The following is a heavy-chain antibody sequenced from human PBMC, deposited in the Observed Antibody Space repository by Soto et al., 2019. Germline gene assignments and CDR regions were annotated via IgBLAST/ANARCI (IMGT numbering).Heavy chain of an antibody. V-gene: IGHV5-51*01. CDR2: IYPGDSDT. D-gene: IGHD3-10*01. CDR1: GYSFASHW. J-gene: IGHJ4*02. Sequence: PGESLKISCKGSGYSFASHWVAWVRQMPEKGLEWIGTIYPGDSDTKYSSAFRGHVTISADTSVSTAYLQWRSLEATDSAIYYCAKRQNFGLDYWGQGTLVTVSS. CDR3: AKRQNFGLDY.